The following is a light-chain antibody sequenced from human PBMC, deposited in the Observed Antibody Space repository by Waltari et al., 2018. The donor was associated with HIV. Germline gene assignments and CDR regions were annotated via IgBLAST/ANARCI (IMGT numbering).Light chain of an antibody. J-gene: IGLJ2*01. CDR2: RDT. V-gene: IGLV1-47*01. Sequence: SVLTQPPSASGTPGQKVTISCSGSSSNIGSNSVFWYQQLPGAAPKLLIYRDTRRPSGFPDRFSGSKSGTSASLAISGLRSEDEAVYSCATWDDSLNGVLFGGGTNLNVL. CDR3: ATWDDSLNGVL. CDR1: SSNIGSNS.